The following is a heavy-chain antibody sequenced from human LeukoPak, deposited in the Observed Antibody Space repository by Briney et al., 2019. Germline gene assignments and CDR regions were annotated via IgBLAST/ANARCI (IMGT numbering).Heavy chain of an antibody. CDR3: ARTSAYGSSWHSY. CDR2: ISAYNANT. J-gene: IGHJ4*02. Sequence: ASVKVSCKASGYTFTSYGISWVRQAPGQGLEWMGWISAYNANTNDAQKFQGRVTVTTDTSTNTAYMELRSLRSDDTAVYYCARTSAYGSSWHSYWGQGTLVTVSS. CDR1: GYTFTSYG. V-gene: IGHV1-18*01. D-gene: IGHD6-13*01.